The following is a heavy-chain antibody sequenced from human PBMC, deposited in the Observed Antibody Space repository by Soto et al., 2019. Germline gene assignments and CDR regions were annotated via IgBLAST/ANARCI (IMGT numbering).Heavy chain of an antibody. V-gene: IGHV3-30*18. CDR2: ISDDGSNK. J-gene: IGHJ6*03. Sequence: GGSLRLSCAASGFTFSSYGMHWVRQAPGKGLEWVAVISDDGSNKYYADSVKGRFTNSRDNSKNTLKLQMNSLKAEDTADDNWAKVLWWLGEFLNYYYYYIDVWGKGPTVTVSS. CDR1: GFTFSSYG. D-gene: IGHD3-10*01. CDR3: AKVLWWLGEFLNYYYYYIDV.